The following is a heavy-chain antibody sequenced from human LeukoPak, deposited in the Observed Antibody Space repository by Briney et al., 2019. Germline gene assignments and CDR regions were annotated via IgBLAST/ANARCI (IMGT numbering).Heavy chain of an antibody. CDR2: IYYSGST. D-gene: IGHD3-3*01. CDR3: ARGLGGNYDFWSGHLSYGMDV. Sequence: SETLSLTCTVSGGSISSYYWSWIRQPPGKGLEWIGYIYYSGSTNYNPSLKSRVTISVDTSKNQFSLKLSSVTAADTAVYYCARGLGGNYDFWSGHLSYGMDVWGQGTTVTVSS. CDR1: GGSISSYY. J-gene: IGHJ6*02. V-gene: IGHV4-59*01.